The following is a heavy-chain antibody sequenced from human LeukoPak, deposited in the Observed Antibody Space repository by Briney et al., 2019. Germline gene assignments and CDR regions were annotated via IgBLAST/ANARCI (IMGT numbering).Heavy chain of an antibody. Sequence: GESLKISCKGSGYNFNTYWVAWVRQLPGKGLEWMGIIRPMNSDVRYSPSFQGQVTISADRSINTAYLQWSSLTASDTAMYYCARHQGHDYGDYAPDYWGQGTLVTVSS. V-gene: IGHV5-51*01. CDR2: IRPMNSDV. CDR1: GYNFNTYW. CDR3: ARHQGHDYGDYAPDY. D-gene: IGHD4-17*01. J-gene: IGHJ4*02.